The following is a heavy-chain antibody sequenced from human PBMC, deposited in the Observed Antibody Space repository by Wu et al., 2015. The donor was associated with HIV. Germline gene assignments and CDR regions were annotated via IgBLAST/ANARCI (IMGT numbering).Heavy chain of an antibody. V-gene: IGHV1-69*01. Sequence: SSYAISWVRQAPGQGLEWMGGIIPIFGTANYAQKFQGRVTITADESTSTAYMELSSLRSEDTAVYYCARGDCSSTSCYPTSDYWGQGTLVTVSS. D-gene: IGHD2-2*01. J-gene: IGHJ4*02. CDR3: ARGDCSSTSCYPTSDY. CDR2: IIPIFGTA. CDR1: SSYA.